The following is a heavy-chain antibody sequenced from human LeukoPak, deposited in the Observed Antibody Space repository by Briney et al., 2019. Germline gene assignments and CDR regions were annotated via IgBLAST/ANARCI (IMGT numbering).Heavy chain of an antibody. CDR3: PRGAMRFLEWVQSRNWFDP. CDR2: INNSSSYI. J-gene: IGHJ5*02. V-gene: IGHV3-21*03. D-gene: IGHD3-3*01. Sequence: PGGSLRLSCAASGFTFSSYAMSWVRQAPGKGLEWVSSINNSSSYIYYADSVKGRFTISSDNAKNSLYLQMNRLRADDTAVYYSPRGAMRFLEWVQSRNWFDPWGQGTLVTVSS. CDR1: GFTFSSYA.